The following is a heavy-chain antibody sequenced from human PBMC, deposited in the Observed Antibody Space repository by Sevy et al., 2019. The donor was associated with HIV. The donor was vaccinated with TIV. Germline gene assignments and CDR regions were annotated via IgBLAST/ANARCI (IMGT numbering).Heavy chain of an antibody. CDR1: GFTFTNAW. V-gene: IGHV3-15*01. CDR3: STATEWREDFSDN. Sequence: GGSLRLSCAASGFTFTNAWMSWVRQAPGKGLEWVGRVKGKIHGGKIDYAAPVKGRFTISRNDSKNTVYLQMNSLKPDDIAVYYCSTATEWREDFSDNWGQGTLVTVSS. D-gene: IGHD3-3*01. J-gene: IGHJ4*02. CDR2: VKGKIHGGKI.